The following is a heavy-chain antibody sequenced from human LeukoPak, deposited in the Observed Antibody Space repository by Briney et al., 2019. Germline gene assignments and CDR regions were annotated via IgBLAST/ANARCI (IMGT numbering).Heavy chain of an antibody. CDR3: AKVIRGGYGMDV. Sequence: GGSLRLSCAASGFTFSGFGMIWVRQAPGKGLESVSYISDTSSITYYADSVKGRFTISRDNAKNSLSLQLNSLRDEDTAVYFCAKVIRGGYGMDVWGQGTTVTVSS. CDR1: GFTFSGFG. CDR2: ISDTSSIT. D-gene: IGHD3-10*01. V-gene: IGHV3-48*02. J-gene: IGHJ6*02.